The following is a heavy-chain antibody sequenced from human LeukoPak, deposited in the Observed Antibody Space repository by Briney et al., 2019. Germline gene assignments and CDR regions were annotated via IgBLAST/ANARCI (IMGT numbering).Heavy chain of an antibody. CDR3: ARVGCSSTSCGTVTGPFDY. D-gene: IGHD2-2*01. J-gene: IGHJ4*02. CDR1: GGTFSSYA. Sequence: SVKVSCKASGGTFSSYAISCVRHAPGQGLEWMGGMIPIFGTANYAQKFQGRVTVTADESTGTAYMELSSLRSEGTAVYYSARVGCSSTSCGTVTGPFDYWGKGTLVSVSS. CDR2: MIPIFGTA. V-gene: IGHV1-69*13.